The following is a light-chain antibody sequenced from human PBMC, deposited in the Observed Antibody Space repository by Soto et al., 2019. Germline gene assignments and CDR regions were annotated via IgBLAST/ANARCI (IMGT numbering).Light chain of an antibody. Sequence: QSVLTQPPSVSGAPGQRVTISCTGSSSNIGAGYDVHWYLQLPGTAPKLLIYTNANRPSGVPDRFSGSKSGTSASLAITGLQAEDEADYYCHSYDTSLSVVFGGGTKVTAL. J-gene: IGLJ2*01. V-gene: IGLV1-40*01. CDR3: HSYDTSLSVV. CDR1: SSNIGAGYD. CDR2: TNA.